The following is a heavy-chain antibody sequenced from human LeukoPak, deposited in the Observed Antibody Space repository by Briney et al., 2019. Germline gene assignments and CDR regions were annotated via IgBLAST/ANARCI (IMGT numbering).Heavy chain of an antibody. CDR1: GYTLTELS. J-gene: IGHJ3*02. V-gene: IGHV1-24*01. D-gene: IGHD3-3*01. CDR3: ATGGSIFGVDNDAFDI. Sequence: ASVKVSCEVSGYTLTELSMHWVRQAPGKGLEWMGGFDPEDGETIYAQKFQGRVTMTEDTSTDTAYMELSSLRSEDPAVYYCATGGSIFGVDNDAFDIWGQGTMVTVSS. CDR2: FDPEDGET.